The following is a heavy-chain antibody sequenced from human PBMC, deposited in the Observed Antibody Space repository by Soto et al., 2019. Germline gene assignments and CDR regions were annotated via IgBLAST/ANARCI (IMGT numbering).Heavy chain of an antibody. V-gene: IGHV3-30*18. J-gene: IGHJ4*02. Sequence: QVQLVESGGGVVQPGRSLRLSCAASGFTFSIYAMHWVRQAPGKGLEWVAVISFDGSDKYYADSVKGRFTISRDNSKNTLFVQMNSLRAEDTAVYYCAKDLVRGGCVDYWGQGTLVTVSS. CDR2: ISFDGSDK. CDR1: GFTFSIYA. CDR3: AKDLVRGGCVDY. D-gene: IGHD3-16*01.